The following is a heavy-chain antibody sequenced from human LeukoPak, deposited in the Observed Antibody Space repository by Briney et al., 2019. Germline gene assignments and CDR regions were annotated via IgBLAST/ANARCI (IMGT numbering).Heavy chain of an antibody. CDR2: ISAYNGNT. V-gene: IGHV1-18*01. CDR1: GYTFTSYG. J-gene: IGHJ6*02. CDR3: ARDRDTAMVDYHYYGMDV. Sequence: ASVKVSCKASGYTFTSYGISWVRQAPGQGLEWMGWISAYNGNTNYAQKLQGRVTMTTDTSTSTAYMELRSLRSDDTAVYYCARDRDTAMVDYHYYGMDVWGQGTTVTVSS. D-gene: IGHD5-18*01.